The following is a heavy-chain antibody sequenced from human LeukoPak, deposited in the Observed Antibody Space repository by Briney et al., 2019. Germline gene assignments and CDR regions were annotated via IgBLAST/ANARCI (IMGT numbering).Heavy chain of an antibody. D-gene: IGHD3-10*01. Sequence: ASVKVSCKASGYTFTSYYMHWVRQAPGQGLEWMGIINPSGGSTSYAQKFQGRVTITRNTSISTAYMELSSLRSEDTAVYYCARNKAKRGVQMDVWGKGTTVTVSS. CDR3: ARNKAKRGVQMDV. V-gene: IGHV1-46*01. CDR2: INPSGGST. J-gene: IGHJ6*04. CDR1: GYTFTSYY.